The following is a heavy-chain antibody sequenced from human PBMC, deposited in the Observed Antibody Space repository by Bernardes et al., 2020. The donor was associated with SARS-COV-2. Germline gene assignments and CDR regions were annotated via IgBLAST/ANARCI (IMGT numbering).Heavy chain of an antibody. CDR1: GFTFSSYG. D-gene: IGHD3-16*01. J-gene: IGHJ4*02. V-gene: IGHV3-30*18. CDR3: AKDWARGGSIDY. CDR2: ISYDGSNK. Sequence: GGSLRLSCAASGFTFSSYGMHWVRQAPGKGLEWVAVISYDGSNKYYADSVKGRFTISRDNSKNTLYLQMNSLRAEDTAVYYCAKDWARGGSIDYWGQGTLVTVSS.